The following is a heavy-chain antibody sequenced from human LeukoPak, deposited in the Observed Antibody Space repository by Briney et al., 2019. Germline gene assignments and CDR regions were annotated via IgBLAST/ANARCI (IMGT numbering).Heavy chain of an antibody. CDR2: ISSNGGST. D-gene: IGHD3-22*01. J-gene: IGHJ4*02. V-gene: IGHV3-64*04. CDR3: ARGVQYYYDSSGFTDLALIDY. Sequence: GGSLRLSRSASGFTFSSYAMHWVRQAPGKGLEYVSAISSNGGSTYYADPVKGRFTISRDNSKNTLYLQMNSLRAEDTAVYYCARGVQYYYDSSGFTDLALIDYWGQGTLVTVSS. CDR1: GFTFSSYA.